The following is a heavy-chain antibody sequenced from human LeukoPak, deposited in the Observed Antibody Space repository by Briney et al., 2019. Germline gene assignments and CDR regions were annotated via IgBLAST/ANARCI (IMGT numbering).Heavy chain of an antibody. CDR3: ARSGYCSGGSCYPREYYYYYYGMDV. Sequence: SVKVSCKASGGTFSSYAISWVRQAPGQGLEWMGGIIPIFGTANYAQKFQGRVTITADESTSTAYMELSSLRSEDTAVYYCARSGYCSGGSCYPREYYYYYYGMDVWGQGTTVTVSS. J-gene: IGHJ6*02. D-gene: IGHD2-15*01. CDR2: IIPIFGTA. V-gene: IGHV1-69*01. CDR1: GGTFSSYA.